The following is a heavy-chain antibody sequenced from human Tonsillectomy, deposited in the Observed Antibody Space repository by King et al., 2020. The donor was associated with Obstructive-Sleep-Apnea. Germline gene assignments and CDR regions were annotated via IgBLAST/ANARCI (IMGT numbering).Heavy chain of an antibody. J-gene: IGHJ5*02. V-gene: IGHV3-23*04. D-gene: IGHD3-10*01. CDR3: ARMVRQFGESWGFDP. CDR1: GFIFSDYA. CDR2: VVASGITT. Sequence: VQLVESGGGLVQPGGSLRLSCTASGFIFSDYAMSWVRQAPGKGLEWVSAVVASGITTYYADSVKGRFTISRDNTKNTLYLQMNSLRAEDTAIFYCARMVRQFGESWGFDPWGQGTLVPVS.